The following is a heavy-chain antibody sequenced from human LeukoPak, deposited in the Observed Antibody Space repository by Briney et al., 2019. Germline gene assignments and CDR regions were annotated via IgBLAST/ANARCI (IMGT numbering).Heavy chain of an antibody. CDR2: IKSKTDGGTT. J-gene: IGHJ6*02. V-gene: IGHV3-15*01. Sequence: GGSLRLSCAASGFTFSNAWMSWVRQAPGKGLEWVGRIKSKTDGGTTDYAAPVKGRFTISRDDSKSTLYPQMNSLKTEDTAVYYCTTPGGDDHIYYYYYGMDVWGQGTTVTVSS. D-gene: IGHD2-21*02. CDR3: TTPGGDDHIYYYYYGMDV. CDR1: GFTFSNAW.